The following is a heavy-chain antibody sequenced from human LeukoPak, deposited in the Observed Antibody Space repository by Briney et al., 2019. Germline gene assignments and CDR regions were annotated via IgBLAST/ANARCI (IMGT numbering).Heavy chain of an antibody. CDR3: APSERITMVVVVNYYFDY. Sequence: GGSLRLSCAVSGFTFSSYAMSWVRQAPGKGLEWVSAISGSGGSTYYADSVKGRFTISRDNSKNTLYLQMNSLRAEDTAVYYCAPSERITMVVVVNYYFDYWGQGTLVTVSS. V-gene: IGHV3-23*01. CDR1: GFTFSSYA. D-gene: IGHD3-22*01. J-gene: IGHJ4*02. CDR2: ISGSGGST.